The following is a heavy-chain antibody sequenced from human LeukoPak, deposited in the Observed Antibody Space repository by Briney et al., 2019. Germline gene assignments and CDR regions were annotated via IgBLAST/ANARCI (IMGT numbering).Heavy chain of an antibody. CDR1: GFTFSSYA. D-gene: IGHD3-22*01. CDR3: AREGLYDSSGYYVD. J-gene: IGHJ4*02. CDR2: ISYDGSNK. Sequence: GGSLRLSCAASGFTFSSYAMHWVRQAPGKGLEWVAVISYDGSNKYYADSVKGRFTISRDNSKNTLYLQMNSLRAEDTAVYYCAREGLYDSSGYYVDWGQGTLVTVSS. V-gene: IGHV3-30-3*01.